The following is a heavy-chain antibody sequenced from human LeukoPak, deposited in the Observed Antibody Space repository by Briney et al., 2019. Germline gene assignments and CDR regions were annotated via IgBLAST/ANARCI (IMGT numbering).Heavy chain of an antibody. CDR2: ISSSGSTI. CDR1: GFTFSTYE. Sequence: GGSLRLSCAASGFTFSTYEMNWVRQAPGKGLEWVSYISSSGSTIYYADSVKGRFTISRDNAKNSLYLQMNSLTTEDTAFYYCTTGYNVVVPAAMWEWNYYWGQGTLVTVSS. CDR3: TTGYNVVVPAAMWEWNYY. D-gene: IGHD2-2*01. V-gene: IGHV3-48*03. J-gene: IGHJ4*02.